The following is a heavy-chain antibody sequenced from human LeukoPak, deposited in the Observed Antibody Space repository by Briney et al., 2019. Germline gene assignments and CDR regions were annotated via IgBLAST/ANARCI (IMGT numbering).Heavy chain of an antibody. CDR3: ARSGYSSGWYWVDY. D-gene: IGHD6-19*01. J-gene: IGHJ4*02. Sequence: GGSLRLSCAASGFTFRDYYMSWIRQAPGKGLEWVSYISSGGSTIYYADSVEGRFTISRDNAKNSLYLQMNSLRAEDTAVYYCARSGYSSGWYWVDYWGQGTLVTVSS. CDR1: GFTFRDYY. CDR2: ISSGGSTI. V-gene: IGHV3-11*01.